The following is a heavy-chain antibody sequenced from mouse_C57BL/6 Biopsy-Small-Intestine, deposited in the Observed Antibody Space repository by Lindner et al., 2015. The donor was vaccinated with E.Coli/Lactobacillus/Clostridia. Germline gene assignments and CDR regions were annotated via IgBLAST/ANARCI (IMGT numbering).Heavy chain of an antibody. CDR3: ARLRYSDWSVDF. J-gene: IGHJ1*01. CDR1: GYTFTSFG. V-gene: IGHV1-74*01. CDR2: INSGNGDP. Sequence: SVKVSCKASGYTFTSFGVVWVRQAPGQKVEWMGWINSGNGDPTYSQRFHDRFTFTRDRSATTAYIEVKSLKSEDTAVYYCARLRYSDWSVDFWGQGTQVNVSS. D-gene: IGHD3-2*02.